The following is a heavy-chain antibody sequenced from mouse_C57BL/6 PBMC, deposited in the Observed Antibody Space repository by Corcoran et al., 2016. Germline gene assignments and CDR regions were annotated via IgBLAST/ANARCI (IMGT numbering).Heavy chain of an antibody. D-gene: IGHD1-1*01. V-gene: IGHV8-12*01. CDR2: IYWDDDK. CDR1: GFSLSTSGMG. J-gene: IGHJ4*01. Sequence: QVTLKESGPGILQSSQTLSLTCSFSGFSLSTSGMGVSWIRQPSGKGLEWLAHIYWDDDKRYNPSLTSRLTISKDTSRNQVFLKITSVDTADTATYYCARSYYYGSAYAMDYWGQGTSVTVSS. CDR3: ARSYYYGSAYAMDY.